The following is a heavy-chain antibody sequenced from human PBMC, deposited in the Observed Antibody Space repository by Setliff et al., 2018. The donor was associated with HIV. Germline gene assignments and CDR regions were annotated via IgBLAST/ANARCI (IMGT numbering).Heavy chain of an antibody. CDR3: ARVPTNPDFYYYYMDV. V-gene: IGHV1-8*02. Sequence: ASVKVSCKTSGDTFTSYDINWVRQAAGHGLEWMGWMTPYSGNTGYAQKFQGRVSMTRNTSISTAYMELSSLRSEDTAVYYCARVPTNPDFYYYYMDVWGKGTTVTVSS. CDR2: MTPYSGNT. CDR1: GDTFTSYD. J-gene: IGHJ6*03.